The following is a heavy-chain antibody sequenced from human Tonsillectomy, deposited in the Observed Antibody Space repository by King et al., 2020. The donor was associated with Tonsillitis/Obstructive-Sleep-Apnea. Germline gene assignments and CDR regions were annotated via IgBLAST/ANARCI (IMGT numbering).Heavy chain of an antibody. D-gene: IGHD2-15*01. CDR1: GGSFSGYY. V-gene: IGHV4-34*01. CDR2: INHSGST. CDR3: AREDICRVPVVLGGGFDY. J-gene: IGHJ4*02. Sequence: VQLQQWGAGLLKPSKTLSLTCAVYGGSFSGYYWSWIRQPPGKGLEWMGEINHSGSTNYNPSLKSRVTMSADTSKKQFSLKLSSVTAADTAVYYCAREDICRVPVVLGGGFDYWGQGTLVTVSS.